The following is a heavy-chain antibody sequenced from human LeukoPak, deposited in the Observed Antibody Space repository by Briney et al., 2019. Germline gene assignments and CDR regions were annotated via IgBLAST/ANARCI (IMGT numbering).Heavy chain of an antibody. CDR2: IYYSGTT. J-gene: IGHJ4*02. V-gene: IGHV4-39*01. CDR1: GDSINSSNYY. CDR3: ARPTVEMATIPFDY. Sequence: PSETLSLTCTVSGDSINSSNYYWGWIRQPPGKGLEWIGSIYYSGTTYYNPSLKSRVTISVDTSKNQFSLKVSSVTAADTAVYYCARPTVEMATIPFDYWGQGTLVTVSS. D-gene: IGHD5-24*01.